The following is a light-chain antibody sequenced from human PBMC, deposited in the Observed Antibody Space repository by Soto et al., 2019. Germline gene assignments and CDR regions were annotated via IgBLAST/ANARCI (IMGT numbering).Light chain of an antibody. CDR1: QSVSSN. CDR2: GAS. CDR3: QQYNNWPPGT. V-gene: IGKV3-15*01. J-gene: IGKJ4*01. Sequence: EIVMTQSPATLSVSPGERATLSCRASQSVSSNLAWYQQKPGQAPRLLIYGASTRATGIPARFSGGGSGTEFTLTISSLQSEDFAVYYCQQYNNWPPGTFGGGTKV.